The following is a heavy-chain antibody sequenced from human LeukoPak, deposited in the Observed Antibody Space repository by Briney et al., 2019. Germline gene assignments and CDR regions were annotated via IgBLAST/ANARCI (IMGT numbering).Heavy chain of an antibody. J-gene: IGHJ4*02. CDR1: GFTFDDYA. V-gene: IGHV3-9*01. CDR2: ISWNSGSI. D-gene: IGHD6-19*01. Sequence: GRSLRLSCAASGFTFDDYAMHWVRQAPGKGLEWVSGISWNSGSIGYADSVKGRFTISRDNAKNSLYLQMNGLRAEDTAVYYCATWPGGWYGEDSWGQGTLVTVSS. CDR3: ATWPGGWYGEDS.